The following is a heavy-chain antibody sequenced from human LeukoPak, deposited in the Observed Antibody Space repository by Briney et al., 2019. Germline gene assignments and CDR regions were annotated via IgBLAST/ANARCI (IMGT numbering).Heavy chain of an antibody. CDR1: GVTFSTYS. J-gene: IGHJ4*02. Sequence: VSLRLSCTASGVTFSTYSMNWVRQTPEKGLVWVSSISGSGGSTYYAESVKGRFSISRDNSKKMMFLQMNSLRADDTAVYYCAKGGQNFDFWRFDYWGQGIQVTVSS. CDR3: AKGGQNFDFWRFDY. CDR2: ISGSGGST. V-gene: IGHV3-23*01. D-gene: IGHD3-3*01.